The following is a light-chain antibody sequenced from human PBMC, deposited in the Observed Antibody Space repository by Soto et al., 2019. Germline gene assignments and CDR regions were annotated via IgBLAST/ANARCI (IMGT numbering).Light chain of an antibody. CDR2: KAS. CDR3: QQYNTYPLT. CDR1: QSISPW. J-gene: IGKJ4*01. Sequence: DIQMTQSPSTLSASVGDSVTITCRASQSISPWLAWYQQKPGKAPTLLIYKASSLEGGVPSRFSGSGSGTDFNITISSLQPDNFATYYFQQYNTYPLTFGGVTTVEIK. V-gene: IGKV1-5*03.